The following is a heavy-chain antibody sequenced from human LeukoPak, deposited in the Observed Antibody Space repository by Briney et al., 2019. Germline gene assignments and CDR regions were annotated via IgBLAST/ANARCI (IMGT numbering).Heavy chain of an antibody. J-gene: IGHJ4*02. Sequence: PSETLSLTCAVSGGFISSSNWWSWVRQPPGKGLEWIGEIYHSGSTNYNPSLKSRVTISVDTSKNQFSLKLSSVTAADTAVYYCARVFLRSSYYFDYWGQGTLVTVSS. CDR1: GGFISSSNW. CDR3: ARVFLRSSYYFDY. D-gene: IGHD6-6*01. CDR2: IYHSGST. V-gene: IGHV4-4*02.